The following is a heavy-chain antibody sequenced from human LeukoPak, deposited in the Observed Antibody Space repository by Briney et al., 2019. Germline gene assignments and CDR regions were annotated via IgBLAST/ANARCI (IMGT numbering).Heavy chain of an antibody. V-gene: IGHV4-4*02. J-gene: IGHJ6*02. CDR1: IGSISSSKW. CDR2: IYLYGTT. D-gene: IGHD1/OR15-1a*01. Sequence: SGTLSLTCSVSIGSISSSKWWSWVRQSPVKGLEWIGEIYLYGTTNYNPSFTSRVTMSVDRSRNQFSLKLTSVTAADTAVYYCARQKWEQQGRDYYFNGLDVWGPGTTVIVSS. CDR3: ARQKWEQQGRDYYFNGLDV.